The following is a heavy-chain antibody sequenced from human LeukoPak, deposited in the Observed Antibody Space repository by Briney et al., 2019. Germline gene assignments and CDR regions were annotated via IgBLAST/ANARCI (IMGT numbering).Heavy chain of an antibody. Sequence: SETLSLTCAVYGGSFSGYYWSWIRQPPGKGLEWIGEINHSGSTNYNPSLKSRVTISVDTSKNQFSLQLSSVTAADTAVYYCARETPLYSGYDWGYNWFDPWGQGTLVTVSS. V-gene: IGHV4-34*01. CDR3: ARETPLYSGYDWGYNWFDP. CDR1: GGSFSGYY. D-gene: IGHD5-12*01. J-gene: IGHJ5*02. CDR2: INHSGST.